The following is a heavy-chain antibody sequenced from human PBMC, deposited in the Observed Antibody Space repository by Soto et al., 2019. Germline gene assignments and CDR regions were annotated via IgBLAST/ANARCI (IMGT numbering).Heavy chain of an antibody. V-gene: IGHV3-11*06. CDR1: GFTFSDYY. CDR3: ARVKAGDYGSGSGMDV. Sequence: GGSLRLSCAASGFTFSDYYMSWIRQAPGKGLEWVPYISSSSYTNYADSVKGRFTISRDNAKNSLYLQMNSLRAEDTAVYYCARVKAGDYGSGSGMDVWGQGTTVTVSS. D-gene: IGHD3-10*01. CDR2: ISSSSYT. J-gene: IGHJ6*02.